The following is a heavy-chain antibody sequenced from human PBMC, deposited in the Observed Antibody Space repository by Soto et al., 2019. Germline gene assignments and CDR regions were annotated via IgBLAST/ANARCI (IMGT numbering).Heavy chain of an antibody. D-gene: IGHD3-22*01. V-gene: IGHV4-31*03. CDR2: IYYSGST. CDR1: GGSISSGGYY. CDR3: ARSPDSSGYYPRRYYYGMDV. Sequence: SETLSLTCTVSGGSISSGGYYWSWIRQHPGKGLEWIGYIYYSGSTYYNPSLKSRVTVSVDTSKNQFSLKLSSVTAADTAVYYCARSPDSSGYYPRRYYYGMDVWGQGTTVTVSS. J-gene: IGHJ6*02.